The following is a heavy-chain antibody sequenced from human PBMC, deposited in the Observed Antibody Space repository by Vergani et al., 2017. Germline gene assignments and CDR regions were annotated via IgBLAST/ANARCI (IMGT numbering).Heavy chain of an antibody. D-gene: IGHD2-15*01. CDR2: ISYDGSNK. V-gene: IGHV3-30*04. CDR1: GFTFSSYA. J-gene: IGHJ4*03. Sequence: QVQLVESGGGVVQPGRSLRLSCAASGFTFSSYAMHWVRQAPGKGLEWVAVISYDGSNKYYADSVKGRFTISRDNSKNTLYLQMNSLRAEDTAVYYCARDRWRNDYLDYWGQGTTVTVSS. CDR3: ARDRWRNDYLDY.